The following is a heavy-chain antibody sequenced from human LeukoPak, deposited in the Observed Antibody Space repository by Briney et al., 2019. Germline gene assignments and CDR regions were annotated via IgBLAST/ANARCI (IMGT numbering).Heavy chain of an antibody. Sequence: SETLSLTCTVSGYSISSGYYWGWIRQPPGKGLEWIGIIYHSGRTDYNPSLKSRVTISVDTSKNQFSLKLSSVTAADTAVYYCATSRYYDILTGYYTLRRPFDYWGQGTLVTVSS. CDR2: IYHSGRT. D-gene: IGHD3-9*01. J-gene: IGHJ4*02. V-gene: IGHV4-38-2*02. CDR1: GYSISSGYY. CDR3: ATSRYYDILTGYYTLRRPFDY.